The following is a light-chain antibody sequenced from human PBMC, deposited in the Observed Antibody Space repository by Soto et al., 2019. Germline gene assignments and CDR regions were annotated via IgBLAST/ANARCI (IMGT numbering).Light chain of an antibody. CDR2: GAS. V-gene: IGKV3-20*01. CDR3: QQYGRPPLT. CDR1: QSVYNSY. J-gene: IGKJ2*01. Sequence: EIVLTQSPGTLSLSPGERATLSCRASQSVYNSYLAWYQQRPGQAPRLLINGASNRATGIPDRFTGSGSGTGFTLTSSRLEPEDFAVYYCQQYGRPPLTFGQGTKLEIK.